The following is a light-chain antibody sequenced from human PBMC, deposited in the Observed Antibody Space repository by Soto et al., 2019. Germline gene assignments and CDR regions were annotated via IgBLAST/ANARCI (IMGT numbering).Light chain of an antibody. V-gene: IGKV3-20*01. Sequence: EIVLTQSPGTLSLSPGERATLSCRASPSVSSSYLAWYQQKPGQAPRLLIYGASSRATSIPDLFSGSGSVTDFTLTINRLEPDDVAGYYCQNYGSPTGTFGRETKLEIK. CDR3: QNYGSPTGT. CDR2: GAS. J-gene: IGKJ2*01. CDR1: PSVSSSY.